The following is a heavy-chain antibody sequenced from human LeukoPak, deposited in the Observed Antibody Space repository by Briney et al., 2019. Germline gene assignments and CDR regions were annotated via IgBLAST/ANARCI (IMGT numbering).Heavy chain of an antibody. Sequence: PSETLSLTCTVPGGSISSSSYYWGWIRQPPGKGLEWIGSIYYSGSTYYNPSLKSRVTISVDTSKNQFSLKLSSVTAADTAVYYCAGKYSSGYYWGQGTLVTVSS. CDR2: IYYSGST. CDR1: GGSISSSSYY. J-gene: IGHJ4*02. V-gene: IGHV4-39*01. CDR3: AGKYSSGYY. D-gene: IGHD6-19*01.